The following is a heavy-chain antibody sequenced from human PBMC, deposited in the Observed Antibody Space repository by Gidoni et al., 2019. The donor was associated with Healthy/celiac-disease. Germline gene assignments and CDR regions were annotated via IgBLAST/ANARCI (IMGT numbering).Heavy chain of an antibody. Sequence: SLTCAVPGGSISSSNWWSWVRQPPGKGLEWIGEIYHSGSTNYNPSLKSRVTISVDKSKNQFSLKLSSVTAADTAVYYCARDSFGYSYGTGIDYWGQGTLVTVSS. CDR2: IYHSGST. V-gene: IGHV4-4*02. CDR3: ARDSFGYSYGTGIDY. D-gene: IGHD5-18*01. J-gene: IGHJ4*02. CDR1: GGSISSSNW.